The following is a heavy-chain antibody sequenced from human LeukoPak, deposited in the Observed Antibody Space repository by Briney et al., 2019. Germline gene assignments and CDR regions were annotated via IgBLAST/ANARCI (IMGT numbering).Heavy chain of an antibody. D-gene: IGHD3-22*01. CDR2: IYYSGST. J-gene: IGHJ4*02. CDR3: ARDRHDSSGYYLNYFDY. V-gene: IGHV4-31*03. CDR1: GGSISSGGYD. Sequence: SETLSLTCTVSGGSISSGGYDWSWIRQHPGKGLEWIGCIYYSGSTYYNPSLKSRVTISVDTSKNQFSLKLSSVTAADTAVYYCARDRHDSSGYYLNYFDYWGQGTLVTVSS.